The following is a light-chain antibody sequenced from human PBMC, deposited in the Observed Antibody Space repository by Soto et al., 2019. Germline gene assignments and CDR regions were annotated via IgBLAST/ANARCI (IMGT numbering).Light chain of an antibody. J-gene: IGLJ2*01. CDR2: GNS. V-gene: IGLV1-40*01. CDR3: QSYDSSLSGSRV. CDR1: SSNIGAGYD. Sequence: QSVLTQPPSVSGAPGQRVTISCTLSSSNIGAGYDVHWYQQLPGTAPKLLIYGNSNRPSGVPDRFSGSKSGTSASLAITGLQAEDEADYYCQSYDSSLSGSRVFGGGTKLTVL.